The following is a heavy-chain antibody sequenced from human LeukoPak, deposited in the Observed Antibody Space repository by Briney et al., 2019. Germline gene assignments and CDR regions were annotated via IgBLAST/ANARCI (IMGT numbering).Heavy chain of an antibody. V-gene: IGHV3-48*03. CDR3: ARPYSSGWDNWFDP. CDR1: GFTFSSYE. D-gene: IGHD6-19*01. CDR2: ISSSGSTM. J-gene: IGHJ5*02. Sequence: GGSLRLSCAASGFTFSSYEMNWVRQAPGKGLEWVSYISSSGSTMYYADSVKGRFTISRDNAKNSLYLQMNSLRAEDTAVYYCARPYSSGWDNWFDPWGQGTLVTVSS.